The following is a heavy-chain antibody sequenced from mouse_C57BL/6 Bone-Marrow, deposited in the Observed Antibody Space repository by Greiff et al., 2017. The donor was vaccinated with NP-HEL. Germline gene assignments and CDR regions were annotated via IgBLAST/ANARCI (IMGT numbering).Heavy chain of an antibody. D-gene: IGHD2-3*01. CDR1: GFTFSSYA. Sequence: EVKVVESGEGLVKPGGSLKLSCAASGFTFSSYAMSWVRQTPEKRLEWVAYISSGGDYIYYADTVKGRFTISSDHARNTLYLQMSSLKSEDTAMYYCTRVCLLLYAMDYWGQGTSVTVSS. V-gene: IGHV5-9-1*02. CDR2: ISSGGDYI. J-gene: IGHJ4*01. CDR3: TRVCLLLYAMDY.